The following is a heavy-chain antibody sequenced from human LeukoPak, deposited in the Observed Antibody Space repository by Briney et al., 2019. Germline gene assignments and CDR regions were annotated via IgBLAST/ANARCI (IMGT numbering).Heavy chain of an antibody. D-gene: IGHD3-3*01. CDR1: GFTFSSYA. V-gene: IGHV3-30-3*01. CDR2: ISYDGSNK. J-gene: IGHJ6*02. Sequence: GGSLRLSCAASGFTFSSYAMHWVRQAPGKGLEWVAVISYDGSNKYYADSVKGRFTISRDNSKNTLYLQMNSLRAEDTAVYYCARDSYYDFWSGLGGYYYYGMGVWGQGTTVTVSS. CDR3: ARDSYYDFWSGLGGYYYYGMGV.